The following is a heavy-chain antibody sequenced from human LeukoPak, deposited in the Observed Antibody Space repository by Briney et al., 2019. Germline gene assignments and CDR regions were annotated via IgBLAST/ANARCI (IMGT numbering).Heavy chain of an antibody. CDR2: INPNSGGT. J-gene: IGHJ4*02. Sequence: ASVKVSCKASGYTFTSYYMHWVRQAPGQGLEWMGWINPNSGGTNYAQKFQGRVTMTRDTSISTAYMELSRLRSDDTAVYYCARPSIAARPGADDYWGQGTLVTVSS. D-gene: IGHD6-6*01. V-gene: IGHV1-2*02. CDR3: ARPSIAARPGADDY. CDR1: GYTFTSYY.